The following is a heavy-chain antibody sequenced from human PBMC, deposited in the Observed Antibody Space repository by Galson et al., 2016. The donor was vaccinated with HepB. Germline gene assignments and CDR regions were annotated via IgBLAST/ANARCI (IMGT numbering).Heavy chain of an antibody. J-gene: IGHJ6*03. Sequence: SLRLSCAASGFAFRTYSMNWVRQTPGKGLEWVANIKQDGSEKYYVDSVKGRFTISRDNANNSLYLQMNSLRAEDTAVYYCARDVVQWELPNLYFYYYMDVWGKGTTVTVSS. CDR2: IKQDGSEK. V-gene: IGHV3-7*03. D-gene: IGHD1-26*01. CDR3: ARDVVQWELPNLYFYYYMDV. CDR1: GFAFRTYS.